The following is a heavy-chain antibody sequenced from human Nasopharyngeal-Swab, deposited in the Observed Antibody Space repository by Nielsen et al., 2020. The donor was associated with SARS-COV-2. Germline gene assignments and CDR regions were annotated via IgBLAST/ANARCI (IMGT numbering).Heavy chain of an antibody. V-gene: IGHV3-21*01. Sequence: VRQAPGKGLEWVSSISSSSSYIYYADSVKGRFTISRDNAKNSLYLQMNSLRAEDTAVYYCARGKPDAFVSGIAAAGQFDYWGQGTLVTVSS. CDR2: ISSSSSYI. CDR3: ARGKPDAFVSGIAAAGQFDY. D-gene: IGHD6-13*01. J-gene: IGHJ4*02.